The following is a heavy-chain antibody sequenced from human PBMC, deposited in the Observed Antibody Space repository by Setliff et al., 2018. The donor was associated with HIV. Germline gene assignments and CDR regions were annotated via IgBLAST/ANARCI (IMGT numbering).Heavy chain of an antibody. V-gene: IGHV4-39*01. CDR1: GGSITNDNNY. CDR3: ARGVAAAGMLMDV. Sequence: SETLSLTCSVSGGSITNDNNYWGWIRQSPGKGLEWIGSIYFNGKTYNNPSLKSRVIMSVDRSRSQLSLKVNSATAADTATYYCARGVAAAGMLMDVWGKGTTVTVSS. J-gene: IGHJ6*03. CDR2: IYFNGKT. D-gene: IGHD6-13*01.